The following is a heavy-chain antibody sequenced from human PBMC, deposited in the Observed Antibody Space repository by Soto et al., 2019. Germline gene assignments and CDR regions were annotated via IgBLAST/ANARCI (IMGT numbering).Heavy chain of an antibody. V-gene: IGHV1-69*04. CDR3: AREDRDRETGLVPAAIDGMDV. J-gene: IGHJ6*02. D-gene: IGHD2-2*01. CDR1: GYTFTSYA. CDR2: IIPILGIA. Sequence: GASVKVSCKASGYTFTSYAMHWVRQAPGQRLEWMGRIIPILGIANYAQKFQGRVTITADKSTSTAYMELSSLRSDDTAVYYCAREDRDRETGLVPAAIDGMDVWGQGTTVTVSS.